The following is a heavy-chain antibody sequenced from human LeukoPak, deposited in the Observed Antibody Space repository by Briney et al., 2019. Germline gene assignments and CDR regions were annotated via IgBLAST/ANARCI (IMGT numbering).Heavy chain of an antibody. Sequence: GGSLRLSCAASGFTFSSYGMHWVRQAPGKGLEWVAVISYDGSNKYYADSVKGRFTISRDSSKNTLFLQMNRLRPEDAAVYYCAKAPVTTCRGAFCYPFDYWGLGTLVTVSS. V-gene: IGHV3-30*18. CDR2: ISYDGSNK. J-gene: IGHJ4*02. CDR1: GFTFSSYG. D-gene: IGHD2-15*01. CDR3: AKAPVTTCRGAFCYPFDY.